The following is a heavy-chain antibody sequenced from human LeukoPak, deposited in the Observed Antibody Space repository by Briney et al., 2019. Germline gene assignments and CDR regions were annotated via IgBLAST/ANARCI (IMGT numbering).Heavy chain of an antibody. CDR1: GFSFSIYA. D-gene: IGHD6-13*01. J-gene: IGHJ4*02. CDR3: ARWGGGIQSDSSSRFKAFDY. CDR2: ISNNGDRT. V-gene: IGHV3-23*01. Sequence: GSLRLSCAASGFSFSIYAMAWVRQAPGKGLEWVSTISNNGDRTHYADSVKGRFTISRDNSKTTLYLQMNSLRPEDTAVYYCARWGGGIQSDSSSRFKAFDYWGQGTLVTVSA.